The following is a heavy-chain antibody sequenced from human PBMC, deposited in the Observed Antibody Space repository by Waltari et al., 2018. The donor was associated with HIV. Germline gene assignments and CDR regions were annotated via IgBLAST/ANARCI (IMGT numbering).Heavy chain of an antibody. J-gene: IGHJ6*02. V-gene: IGHV3-21*02. CDR1: GFLLHTHT. D-gene: IGHD3-22*01. CDR3: AGGQVIVGGWRHYFGMEV. CDR2: ISDNYM. Sequence: EVQLVESGGGLVKPGGSLRLSCAASGFLLHTHTMNWVRQAPGKGVEWFASISDNYMFYRGSLKGRFTISRDNAKNSLFLEMSSLRVEDTAVYYCAGGQVIVGGWRHYFGMEVWGQGTTVTVS.